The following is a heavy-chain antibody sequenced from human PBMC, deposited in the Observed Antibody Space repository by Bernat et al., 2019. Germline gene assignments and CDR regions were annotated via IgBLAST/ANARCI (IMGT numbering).Heavy chain of an antibody. D-gene: IGHD3-3*01. V-gene: IGHV3-33*01. CDR2: IWYDGSNK. J-gene: IGHJ4*02. Sequence: VQLVESGGGVVQPGRSLRLSCAASGFSFSTYGMHWVRQAPGKGLEWVAAIWYDGSNKDSADSVKGRFTISRDNSKNTLYLQMNSLRAEDTAVYYCATGRASMTVFGVVNDFDYWGQGTLVTVSS. CDR1: GFSFSTYG. CDR3: ATGRASMTVFGVVNDFDY.